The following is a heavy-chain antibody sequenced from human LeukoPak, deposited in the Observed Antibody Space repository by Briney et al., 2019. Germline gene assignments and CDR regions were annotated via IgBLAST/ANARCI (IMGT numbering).Heavy chain of an antibody. CDR2: MNPNSGNT. CDR3: ARPSIVGATPPYYYGMDV. D-gene: IGHD1-26*01. J-gene: IGHJ6*02. V-gene: IGHV1-8*01. Sequence: GASVKVSCKASGYTFTSYDINWVRQATGQGLEWMGWMNPNSGNTGYAQKFQGRVTMTRNTSISTAYMELSSLRSEDTAVYYCARPSIVGATPPYYYGMDVWGQGTTVTVSS. CDR1: GYTFTSYD.